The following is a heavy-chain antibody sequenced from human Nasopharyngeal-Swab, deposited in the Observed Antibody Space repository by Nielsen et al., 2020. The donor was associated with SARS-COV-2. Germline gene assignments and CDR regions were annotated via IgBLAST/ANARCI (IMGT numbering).Heavy chain of an antibody. V-gene: IGHV3-66*01. Sequence: GESLKISCAASGFTFSDYYMSWIRQAPGKGLEWVSLIFAGGDTYYADFVKGRFTVSRDNSKNTVFFQLTHLRAEDTAVYFCARAVSYCSSDRCPFDPWGQGTQVTVSS. J-gene: IGHJ5*02. CDR1: GFTFSDYY. D-gene: IGHD2-2*01. CDR2: IFAGGDT. CDR3: ARAVSYCSSDRCPFDP.